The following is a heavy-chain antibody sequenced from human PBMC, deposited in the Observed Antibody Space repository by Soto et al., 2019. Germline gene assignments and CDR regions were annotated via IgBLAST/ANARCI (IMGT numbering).Heavy chain of an antibody. J-gene: IGHJ3*02. D-gene: IGHD3-22*01. CDR1: GGSISSSSYY. Sequence: SETLSLTCTVSGGSISSSSYYWGWIRQPPGKGLEWIGSIYYSGSTYYNPSLKSRVTISVDTSKNQFSLKLSSVTAADTAVYYCAITLTRIQWFSALDIWDKGTMLT. CDR3: AITLTRIQWFSALDI. CDR2: IYYSGST. V-gene: IGHV4-39*01.